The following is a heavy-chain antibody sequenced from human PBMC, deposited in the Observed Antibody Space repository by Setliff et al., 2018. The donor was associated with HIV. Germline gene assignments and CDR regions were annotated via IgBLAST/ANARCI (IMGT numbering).Heavy chain of an antibody. CDR3: ASIAVAGYLGY. V-gene: IGHV1-18*01. D-gene: IGHD6-19*01. CDR1: GGTFSTYG. Sequence: ASVKVSCKASGGTFSTYGISWVRQAPGQGLEWMGWISAYNGNTNYAQKLQGRVTMTTDTSTSTAYMELRSLRSDDTAVYYCASIAVAGYLGYWGQGTLVTVSS. CDR2: ISAYNGNT. J-gene: IGHJ4*02.